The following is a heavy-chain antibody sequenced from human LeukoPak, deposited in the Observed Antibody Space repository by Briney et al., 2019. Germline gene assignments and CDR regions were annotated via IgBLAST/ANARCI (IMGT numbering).Heavy chain of an antibody. CDR2: VGTNHDT. CDR1: GFSFNTYD. J-gene: IGHJ4*02. Sequence: PGGSLRLSCVASGFSFNTYDMYWVRQAAGRGLEWVSAVGTNHDTYYLGSVKGRFTISRDNSKNTLYLQMNSMRPDDTAMYYCARDSGSGSSPIGHWGQGTLVTVSS. D-gene: IGHD1-26*01. CDR3: ARDSGSGSSPIGH. V-gene: IGHV3-13*01.